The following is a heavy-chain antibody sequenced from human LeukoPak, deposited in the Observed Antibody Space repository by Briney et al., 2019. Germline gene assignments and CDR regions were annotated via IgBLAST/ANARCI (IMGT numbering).Heavy chain of an antibody. Sequence: KASETLSLTCTVSGGSISTYYWSWIRQPPGKGLEWIGYIYYSGNSNYNPSLKSRVTISVDTSKSQFSLKLSSMTAADTAVYYCAGLGASGNGYLSWFDPWGQGTLVTVSS. CDR2: IYYSGNS. CDR3: AGLGASGNGYLSWFDP. J-gene: IGHJ5*02. V-gene: IGHV4-59*01. D-gene: IGHD3-22*01. CDR1: GGSISTYY.